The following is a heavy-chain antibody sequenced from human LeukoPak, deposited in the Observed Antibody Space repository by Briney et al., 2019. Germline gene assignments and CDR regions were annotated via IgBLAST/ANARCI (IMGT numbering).Heavy chain of an antibody. V-gene: IGHV3-23*01. CDR3: AKAAYGDYAGAFDI. D-gene: IGHD4-17*01. CDR1: GFTFSTYA. Sequence: PGGSLSLSCAASGFTFSTYAMTWVRQAPGKGLEWVSSISGSGAGKFYAAPVKGRFTTSRDNSKNTLYVQMNSLRAEDTAVYYCAKAAYGDYAGAFDIWGQGTMVIVSS. CDR2: ISGSGAGK. J-gene: IGHJ3*02.